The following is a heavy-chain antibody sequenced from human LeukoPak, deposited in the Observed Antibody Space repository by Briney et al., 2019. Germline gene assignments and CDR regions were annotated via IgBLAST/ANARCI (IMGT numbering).Heavy chain of an antibody. CDR3: AKDLGEYSSSWFSGMDV. CDR2: ISWNSGSI. D-gene: IGHD6-13*01. Sequence: GRSLRLSCAASGFTFDDYAMHWVRQAPGKGLEWVSGISWNSGSIGYADSVKGRFTISRDNAKNSLYLQMNSLRAEDTALYYCAKDLGEYSSSWFSGMDVWGQGTTVTVSS. CDR1: GFTFDDYA. V-gene: IGHV3-9*01. J-gene: IGHJ6*02.